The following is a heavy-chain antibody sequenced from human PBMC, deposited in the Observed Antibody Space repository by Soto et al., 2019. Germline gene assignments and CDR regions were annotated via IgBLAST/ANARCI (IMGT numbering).Heavy chain of an antibody. V-gene: IGHV3-33*01. J-gene: IGHJ2*01. D-gene: IGHD3-16*01. Sequence: EQLAESGGGVVQAGESLRLSCQASGFAFGSYAMHWVRQAPGKGLEWVALIWDDGTRREYLESVRGRFTVSRDNSKKTVYLEMNRLRTEDNALFSCVRDRGPMNRDVIMTIGHLRLWGRGAQVSVSS. CDR3: VRDRGPMNRDVIMTIGHLRL. CDR2: IWDDGTRR. CDR1: GFAFGSYA.